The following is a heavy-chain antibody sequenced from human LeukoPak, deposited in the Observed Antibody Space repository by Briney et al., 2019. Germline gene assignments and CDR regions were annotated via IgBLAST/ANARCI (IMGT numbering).Heavy chain of an antibody. V-gene: IGHV1-2*02. D-gene: IGHD3-22*01. CDR3: ARDLDYYDSSSYYYDFDY. Sequence: ASVKVSCKASGYTFTSYGISWVRQAPGQGLEWMGWINPNSGGTKYAQKFQDRVTMTRDTSISTAYMELSRLRSDDTAVYYCARDLDYYDSSSYYYDFDYWGQGTLVTVSS. CDR2: INPNSGGT. J-gene: IGHJ4*02. CDR1: GYTFTSYG.